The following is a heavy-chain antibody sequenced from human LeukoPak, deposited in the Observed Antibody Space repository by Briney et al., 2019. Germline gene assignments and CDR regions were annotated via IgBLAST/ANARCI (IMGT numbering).Heavy chain of an antibody. D-gene: IGHD2-15*01. CDR1: GFTFITYS. CDR2: ISSSSSYI. V-gene: IGHV3-21*01. CDR3: ATKGGYCSGGSCEQIDY. J-gene: IGHJ4*02. Sequence: GGSLRLSCAASGFTFITYSMNWVRQAPGKGLEWVSSISSSSSYIYYADSVKGRFTISRDNAKNSLYLQMNSLRAEDTAVYYCATKGGYCSGGSCEQIDYWGQGTLVTVSS.